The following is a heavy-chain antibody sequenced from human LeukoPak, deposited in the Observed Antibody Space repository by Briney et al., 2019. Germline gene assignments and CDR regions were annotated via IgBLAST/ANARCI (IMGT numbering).Heavy chain of an antibody. CDR2: IYSGGNT. Sequence: PGGSLRLSCAASGFTVSTNYMNWVRQAPGKGLEWVSVIYSGGNTFYADSVKGRFTISRDNSENTLFLQMNSLRAEDTAVYYCAKDLAAARSMDVWGQGTTVTVSS. V-gene: IGHV3-53*01. CDR3: AKDLAAARSMDV. J-gene: IGHJ6*02. D-gene: IGHD6-13*01. CDR1: GFTVSTNY.